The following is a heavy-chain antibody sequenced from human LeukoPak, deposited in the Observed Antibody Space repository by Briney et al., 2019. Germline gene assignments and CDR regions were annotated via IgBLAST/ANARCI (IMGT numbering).Heavy chain of an antibody. V-gene: IGHV4-38-2*01. CDR1: GYSISRGYS. CDR3: ARFDHVWETHGMDAFDL. J-gene: IGHJ3*01. Sequence: SETLSLTCAVSGYSISRGYSWGWIRQPPGKGLEWIGNMYHGESTHYNPSLKSRVTISADTSKNQFSLKLSSVTAADTAVYYCARFDHVWETHGMDAFDLWGQGTMVTVSS. CDR2: MYHGEST. D-gene: IGHD3-16*01.